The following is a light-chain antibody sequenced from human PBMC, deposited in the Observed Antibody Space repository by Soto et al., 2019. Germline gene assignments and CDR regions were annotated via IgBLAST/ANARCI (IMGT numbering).Light chain of an antibody. CDR3: QQYAGYSRT. CDR2: KAS. V-gene: IGKV1-5*03. Sequence: DLQMTQSPSSLSASVVDIVTITSLASQGIRDELGWYQQKAGKAPNLLIYKASTLETGVPSRFSGSGSGTEFTLTITGLQPDDFATYYCQQYAGYSRTCGQGTKGDLK. J-gene: IGKJ1*01. CDR1: QGIRDE.